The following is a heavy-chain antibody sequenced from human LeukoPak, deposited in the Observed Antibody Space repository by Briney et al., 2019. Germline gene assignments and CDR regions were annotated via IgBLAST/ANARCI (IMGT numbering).Heavy chain of an antibody. CDR2: ISGSGGST. V-gene: IGHV3-23*01. Sequence: GGSLRLSCAASGFTFSSYGMSWVRQAPGKGLEWVSAISGSGGSTYYADSVKGRFTISRDNSKNTLYLQMNSLRAEDTAVYYCAKDSRGATTADYWGQGTLATVSS. D-gene: IGHD1-26*01. CDR3: AKDSRGATTADY. J-gene: IGHJ4*02. CDR1: GFTFSSYG.